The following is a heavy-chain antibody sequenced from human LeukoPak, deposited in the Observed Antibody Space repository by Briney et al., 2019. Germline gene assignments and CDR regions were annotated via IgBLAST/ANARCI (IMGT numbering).Heavy chain of an antibody. CDR3: ATPIAAAGLVDY. J-gene: IGHJ4*02. Sequence: GASVKVSCKVSGYTLTELSMHWVRQAPGKGLEWMGGFDPEDGETIYAQKFQGRVTMTEDTSTDTAYMELSSLRSEDTAVYYCATPIAAAGLVDYWGQGTLVTVSS. CDR1: GYTLTELS. D-gene: IGHD6-13*01. CDR2: FDPEDGET. V-gene: IGHV1-24*01.